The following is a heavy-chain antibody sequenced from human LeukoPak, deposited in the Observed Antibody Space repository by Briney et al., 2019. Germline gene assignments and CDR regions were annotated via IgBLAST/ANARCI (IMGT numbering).Heavy chain of an antibody. V-gene: IGHV3-30*02. CDR1: GFTFSSYA. CDR2: IRYDGNKR. CDR3: AKLLLETGGIGEEFDY. J-gene: IGHJ4*02. D-gene: IGHD1-26*01. Sequence: GGSLRLSCAASGFTFSSYAMYWVRQAPGKGLEWVAFIRYDGNKRYYADSVKGRFTISRDNSRNTVYLQMNSLTSEDTAVYYCAKLLLETGGIGEEFDYWGQGTLVTVSS.